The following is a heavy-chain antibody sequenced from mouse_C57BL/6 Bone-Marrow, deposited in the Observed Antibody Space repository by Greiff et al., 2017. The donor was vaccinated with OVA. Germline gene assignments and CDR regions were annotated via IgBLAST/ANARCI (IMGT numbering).Heavy chain of an antibody. Sequence: VQLQQSGPELVKPGASVKISCKASGYAFSSSWMNWVKQRPGKGLEWIGRIYPGDGDTNYNGKFKGKATLTADKSSSTAYMQLSSLTSEDSAVYFCATYYYGSNHYYAMDYWGQGTSVTVSS. CDR3: ATYYYGSNHYYAMDY. D-gene: IGHD1-1*01. CDR1: GYAFSSSW. J-gene: IGHJ4*01. CDR2: IYPGDGDT. V-gene: IGHV1-82*01.